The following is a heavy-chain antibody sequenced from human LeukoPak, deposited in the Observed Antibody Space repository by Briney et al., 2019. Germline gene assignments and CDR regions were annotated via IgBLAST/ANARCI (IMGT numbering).Heavy chain of an antibody. Sequence: ASVKVSCKASGYTFPDYYMHWVRQAPGQGLEWMGWINPNSGGTNYAQKFQGRVTMTRDTSISTAYMELSRLRLDDTAVYYCARDIHTSSLYYFDYWGQGTLVTVSS. CDR2: INPNSGGT. J-gene: IGHJ4*02. D-gene: IGHD6-13*01. CDR1: GYTFPDYY. V-gene: IGHV1-2*02. CDR3: ARDIHTSSLYYFDY.